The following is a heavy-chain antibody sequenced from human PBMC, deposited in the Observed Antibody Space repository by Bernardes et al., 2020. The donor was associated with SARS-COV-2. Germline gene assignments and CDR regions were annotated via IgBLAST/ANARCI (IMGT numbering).Heavy chain of an antibody. D-gene: IGHD3-16*02. CDR2: IYPGDSDT. CDR1: GYSFTRYW. CDR3: ARHTYDYVWGSYRSAGLDY. J-gene: IGHJ4*02. Sequence: GGSLKISCNCSGYSFTRYWIGWVRHIPGKGLAWMGIIYPGDSDTRYSPSFQGQVTISADKSISTAYLQWSSLKASDTSMYYCARHTYDYVWGSYRSAGLDYWGQGTLVTVSS. V-gene: IGHV5-51*01.